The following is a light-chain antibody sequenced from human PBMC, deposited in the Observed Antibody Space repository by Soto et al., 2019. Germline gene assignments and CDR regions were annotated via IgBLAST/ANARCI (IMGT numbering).Light chain of an antibody. CDR3: CSYTDTSGRV. Sequence: QSALTQPASASASPGQSITISCIGTSSDVGGYDSVSWYQQHPGRAPKVIIYEVYYRPSGVSDRFSGSKSGNTASLTISAVQPEDEADYFCCSYTDTSGRVFGGGTKLTVL. CDR2: EVY. V-gene: IGLV2-14*01. J-gene: IGLJ3*02. CDR1: SSDVGGYDS.